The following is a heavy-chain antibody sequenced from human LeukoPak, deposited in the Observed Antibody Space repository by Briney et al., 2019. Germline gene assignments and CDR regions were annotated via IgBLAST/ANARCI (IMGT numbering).Heavy chain of an antibody. CDR2: IYYSGST. CDR1: GGSISSYY. V-gene: IGHV4-59*01. J-gene: IGHJ6*02. D-gene: IGHD5-18*01. Sequence: SETLSLTCTVSGGSISSYYWSWIRQPPGKGLEWIGYIYYSGSTNYNPSLKSRVTISVDTSQNQFSLKLSSVTAADTAVYYCARDERGYSYGFYYYYGMDVWGQGTTVTVSS. CDR3: ARDERGYSYGFYYYYGMDV.